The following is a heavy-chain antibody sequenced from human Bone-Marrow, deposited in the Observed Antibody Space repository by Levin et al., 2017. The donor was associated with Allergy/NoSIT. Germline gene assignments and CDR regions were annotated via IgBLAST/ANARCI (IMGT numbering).Heavy chain of an antibody. Sequence: SVKVSCKASGAAFSGLALNWVRQAPGQGLEWMGRISPIVRLTNYAQKFEGRVTITADRSTMTSYMELSGLTSEDTAVYYCFDMRDWSAPWGQGTLVTVSS. V-gene: IGHV1-69*04. D-gene: IGHD3-9*01. CDR3: FDMRDWSAP. J-gene: IGHJ5*02. CDR1: GAAFSGLA. CDR2: ISPIVRLT.